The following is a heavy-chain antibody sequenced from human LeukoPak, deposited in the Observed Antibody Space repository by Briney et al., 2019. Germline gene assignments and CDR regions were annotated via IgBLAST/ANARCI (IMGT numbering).Heavy chain of an antibody. D-gene: IGHD1-26*01. J-gene: IGHJ4*02. CDR3: AGREPFDY. Sequence: PSETLSLTCTVSGGSISSYYWSWIRQPPGKGLEWIGEINHSGSTNYNPSLKSRVTISVDTSKNQFSLKLSSVTAADTAVYYCAGREPFDYWGQGTLVTVSS. V-gene: IGHV4-34*01. CDR1: GGSISSYY. CDR2: INHSGST.